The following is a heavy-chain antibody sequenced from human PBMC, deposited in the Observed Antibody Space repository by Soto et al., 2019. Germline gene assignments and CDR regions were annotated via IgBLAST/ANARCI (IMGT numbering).Heavy chain of an antibody. V-gene: IGHV4-30-4*01. CDR2: IYYSGST. J-gene: IGHJ6*02. Sequence: SETLSLTCTVSGGSISSGDYYWSWIRQPPGKGLEWIGYIYYSGSTYYNPSLKSRVTISVDTSKNQFSLKLSSVTAADTAVYYCARDPYSNYAPYGMDVWGQGTTVTVSS. CDR1: GGSISSGDYY. D-gene: IGHD4-4*01. CDR3: ARDPYSNYAPYGMDV.